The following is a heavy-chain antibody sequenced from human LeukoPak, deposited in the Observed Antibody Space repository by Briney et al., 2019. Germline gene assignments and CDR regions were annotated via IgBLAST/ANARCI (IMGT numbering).Heavy chain of an antibody. CDR1: GYTFTSYY. D-gene: IGHD3-3*01. V-gene: IGHV1-46*01. J-gene: IGHJ4*02. CDR3: ARGQYYDFWSGYLPFDY. CDR2: INPSGGST. Sequence: ASVKVSCKASGYTFTSYYMHWVRQAPGQGLEWMGIINPSGGSTSYAQKFQGRVTMTRDTSTSTVYMELSSLRSEDTAVYYCARGQYYDFWSGYLPFDYWGQGTLVTVSS.